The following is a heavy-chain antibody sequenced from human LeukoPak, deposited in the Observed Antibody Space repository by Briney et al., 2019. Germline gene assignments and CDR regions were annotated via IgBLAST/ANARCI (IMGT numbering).Heavy chain of an antibody. V-gene: IGHV4-39*07. Sequence: SETLSLTCIVSGGSITSGNYYWAWIRQSPEKGLEWIGSINYRGTAHDNPSLESRGSISVDTSKNQFSLKLNSVTAADTAVYYCARLHTYSGYFDYWGQGTLVTVSS. D-gene: IGHD1-26*01. CDR2: INYRGTA. CDR1: GGSITSGNYY. J-gene: IGHJ4*02. CDR3: ARLHTYSGYFDY.